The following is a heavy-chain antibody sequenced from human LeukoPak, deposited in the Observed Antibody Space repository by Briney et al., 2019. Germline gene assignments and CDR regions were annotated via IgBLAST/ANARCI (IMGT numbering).Heavy chain of an antibody. CDR2: IIPIFGTA. V-gene: IGHV1-69*05. Sequence: SVKVSCKASGGTFSSYAISWVRQAPGQGLEWMGGIIPIFGTANYAQKFQSGVTITTDESTSTAYMELSSLRSEDTAVYYCARDGDYVWGSYRYTDLDAFDIWGQGTMVTVSS. CDR3: ARDGDYVWGSYRYTDLDAFDI. J-gene: IGHJ3*02. CDR1: GGTFSSYA. D-gene: IGHD3-16*02.